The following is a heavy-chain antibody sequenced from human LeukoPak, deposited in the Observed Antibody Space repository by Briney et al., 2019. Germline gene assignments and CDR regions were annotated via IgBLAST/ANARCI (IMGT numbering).Heavy chain of an antibody. CDR3: ASWLGSYNDYFDY. CDR2: IYYSGST. V-gene: IGHV4-59*06. D-gene: IGHD1-26*01. Sequence: SETLSLTCTVSGGSISSYYWSRIRQHPGKGLEWIGYIYYSGSTYYNPSLQSRVTISVDTSKNQFSLKLSSVTAADTAVYYCASWLGSYNDYFDYWGQGTLVTVSS. CDR1: GGSISSYY. J-gene: IGHJ4*02.